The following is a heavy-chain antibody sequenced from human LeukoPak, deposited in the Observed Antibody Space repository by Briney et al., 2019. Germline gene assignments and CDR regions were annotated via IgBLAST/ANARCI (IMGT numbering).Heavy chain of an antibody. CDR3: ATRGGGYYDSSGPN. CDR2: IYSDGST. CDR1: GFIVSGDF. V-gene: IGHV3-53*01. J-gene: IGHJ4*02. D-gene: IGHD3-22*01. Sequence: GGSLRLSCAASGFIVSGDFMSWVRQAPGKGLEWVSVIYSDGSTYYADSVKGRFTISRDNFKNTLYLQMNSLRAEDTAVYYCATRGGGYYDSSGPNWGQGTLVTVSS.